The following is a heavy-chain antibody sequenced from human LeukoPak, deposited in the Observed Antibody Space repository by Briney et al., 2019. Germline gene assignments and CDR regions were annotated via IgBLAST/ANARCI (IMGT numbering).Heavy chain of an antibody. Sequence: GGSLRLSCAASGFTVSSNYMSWVRQAPGKGLEWVSVIYSGGSTYYADSVKGRFTISRDNAKNSLYLQMNSLRAEDTALYYCASSIAVAGPFDYWGQGTLVTVSS. CDR3: ASSIAVAGPFDY. J-gene: IGHJ4*02. CDR2: IYSGGST. V-gene: IGHV3-53*05. D-gene: IGHD6-19*01. CDR1: GFTVSSNY.